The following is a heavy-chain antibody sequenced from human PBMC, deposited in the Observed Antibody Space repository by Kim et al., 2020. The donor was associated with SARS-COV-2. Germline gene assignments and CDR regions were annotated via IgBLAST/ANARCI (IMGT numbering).Heavy chain of an antibody. CDR3: AKGSGSYFPSQFDP. Sequence: KFQGRVTITADDSTSTAYMELSSLRSEDTAVYYCAKGSGSYFPSQFDPWGQGTLVTVSS. J-gene: IGHJ5*02. D-gene: IGHD3-10*01. V-gene: IGHV1-69*01.